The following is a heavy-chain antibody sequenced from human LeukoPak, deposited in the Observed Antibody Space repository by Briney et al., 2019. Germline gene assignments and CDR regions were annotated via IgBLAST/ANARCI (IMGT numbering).Heavy chain of an antibody. J-gene: IGHJ4*02. CDR1: GFTFSTYG. D-gene: IGHD6-13*01. Sequence: GGSLRLSCAASGFTFSTYGMHWVRQAPGKGLEWVAFIRYDGINKYYADSVKGRFTISRDNSKNTLYLQMNSLRAEDTAIYYCAKDMSTSWRIDYWGQGTLVTVSS. CDR3: AKDMSTSWRIDY. CDR2: IRYDGINK. V-gene: IGHV3-30*02.